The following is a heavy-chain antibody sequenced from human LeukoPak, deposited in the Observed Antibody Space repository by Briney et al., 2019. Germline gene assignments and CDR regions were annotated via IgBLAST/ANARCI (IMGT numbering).Heavy chain of an antibody. CDR1: GGSIERGGNY. CDR2: IFYSGSA. V-gene: IGHV4-31*03. J-gene: IGHJ4*02. CDR3: ARLLWGSSWYYFDS. D-gene: IGHD3-16*01. Sequence: SETLSLTCTVSGGSIERGGNYWSWIRQHPGGGLQWIGNIFYSGSADYNPSLRSRVTMSVDTSKSQFSLKLTSVTAADTAVYFCARLLWGSSWYYFDSWGRGILVTVTS.